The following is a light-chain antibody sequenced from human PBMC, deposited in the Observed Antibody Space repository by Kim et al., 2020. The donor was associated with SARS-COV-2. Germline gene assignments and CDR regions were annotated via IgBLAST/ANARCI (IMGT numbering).Light chain of an antibody. J-gene: IGLJ3*02. CDR2: GEN. CDR1: SLRNYY. Sequence: SSELTQDPAVSVALGQTVRITCQGDSLRNYYASWYQQKPGQAPVVVIYGENNRPSGIPDRFSGSSSGNTASLTITGAQAEDEGDYYCDSRDSSGYPLVFGAGTQLTVL. CDR3: DSRDSSGYPLV. V-gene: IGLV3-19*01.